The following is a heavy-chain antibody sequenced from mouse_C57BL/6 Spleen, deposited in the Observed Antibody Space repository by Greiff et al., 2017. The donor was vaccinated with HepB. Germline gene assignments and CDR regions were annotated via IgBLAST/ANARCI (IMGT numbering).Heavy chain of an antibody. CDR2: ISSGSSTI. CDR1: GFTFSDYG. Sequence: EVQRVESGGGLVKPGGSLKLSCAASGFTFSDYGMHWVREAPEKGLEWVAYISSGSSTIYYADTVKGRFTISRDNAKNTLFLQMTSLRSEDTTMYYCASGDYDAMDYWGQGTSVTVSS. J-gene: IGHJ4*01. CDR3: ASGDYDAMDY. V-gene: IGHV5-17*01.